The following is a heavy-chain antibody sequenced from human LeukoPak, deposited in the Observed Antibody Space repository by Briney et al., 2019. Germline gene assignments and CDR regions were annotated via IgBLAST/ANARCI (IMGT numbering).Heavy chain of an antibody. Sequence: GASVKVSCKASGYTFTAYYMHWLRQAPGQGLEWMGRINPNSGGTNYAQKFQGRVTMTRDTSVSTAYMELSGMRSDDTAVYYCARDYSGSWLWFDPWGQGTLVTVSS. J-gene: IGHJ5*02. CDR1: GYTFTAYY. V-gene: IGHV1-2*06. D-gene: IGHD5-12*01. CDR3: ARDYSGSWLWFDP. CDR2: INPNSGGT.